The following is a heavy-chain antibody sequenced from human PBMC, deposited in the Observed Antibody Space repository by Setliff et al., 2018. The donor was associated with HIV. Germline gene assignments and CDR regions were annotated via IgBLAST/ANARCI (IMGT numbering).Heavy chain of an antibody. J-gene: IGHJ5*02. CDR2: ILDGRVT. V-gene: IGHV4-39*01. Sequence: SETLSLTCTVSGDSITSGHFYWGWIRQAPGKGLEWIGNILDGRVTFFNPSLRGRVTISVDASKNQVSLNLRSVTAADSAVYHCARPHSGRGGGAYFDPWGQGILVT. CDR1: GDSITSGHFY. D-gene: IGHD6-19*01. CDR3: ARPHSGRGGGAYFDP.